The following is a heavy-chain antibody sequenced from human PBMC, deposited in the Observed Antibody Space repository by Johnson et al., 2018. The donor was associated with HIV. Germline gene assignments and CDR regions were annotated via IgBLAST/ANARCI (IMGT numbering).Heavy chain of an antibody. D-gene: IGHD6-6*01. CDR1: GFTFSDYY. Sequence: QMQLVESGGGVVQRGRSLRLSCAASGFTFSDYYMSWIRQAPGKGLEWVSYISGSGGTIYYADSVKGRFTISRDNAKNSLYLQMNSLRAEDTAVYYCARPDSSSARAHDAFDIWGQGTMVTVSS. J-gene: IGHJ3*02. CDR2: ISGSGGTI. V-gene: IGHV3-11*04. CDR3: ARPDSSSARAHDAFDI.